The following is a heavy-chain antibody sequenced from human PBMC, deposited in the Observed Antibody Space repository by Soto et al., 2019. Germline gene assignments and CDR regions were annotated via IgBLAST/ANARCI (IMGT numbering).Heavy chain of an antibody. CDR2: FDPEDGET. V-gene: IGHV1-24*01. D-gene: IGHD3-10*01. J-gene: IGHJ4*02. CDR1: GYTLTELS. Sequence: GASVKVSCKVSGYTLTELSMHWVRQAPGKGHEWMGGFDPEDGETIYAQKFQGRVTMTEDTSTDTAYMELSSLRSEDTAVYYCATDDNYYGSGSLVRYWGQGTLVTVSS. CDR3: ATDDNYYGSGSLVRY.